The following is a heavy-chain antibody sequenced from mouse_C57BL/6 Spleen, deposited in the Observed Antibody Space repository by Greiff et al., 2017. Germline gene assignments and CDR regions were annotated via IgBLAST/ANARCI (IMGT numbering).Heavy chain of an antibody. V-gene: IGHV5-9-1*02. J-gene: IGHJ2*01. D-gene: IGHD1-1*01. CDR2: ISSGGDYI. CDR3: TRVGYGSSYVDY. CDR1: GFTFSSYA. Sequence: EVKLVESGEGLVKPGGSLKLSCAASGFTFSSYAMSWVRQTPEKRLEWVAYISSGGDYIYYADTVKGRFTISRDNARNTLYLQMSSLKSEDTAMYYCTRVGYGSSYVDYWGQGTTLTVSS.